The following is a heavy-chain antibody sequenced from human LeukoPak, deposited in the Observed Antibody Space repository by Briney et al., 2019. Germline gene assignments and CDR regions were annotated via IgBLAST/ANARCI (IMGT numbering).Heavy chain of an antibody. Sequence: GGSLRLSCAASGFTFSSYGMHWVRQAPGKGLEWVAVISYDGSNKYYADSVKGRFTISRDNSKNTLYLQMNSLRAEDTAVYYCAKDSSSWYYYYYGMDVWGQGTTVTVS. CDR1: GFTFSSYG. D-gene: IGHD6-13*01. CDR2: ISYDGSNK. J-gene: IGHJ6*02. V-gene: IGHV3-30*18. CDR3: AKDSSSWYYYYYGMDV.